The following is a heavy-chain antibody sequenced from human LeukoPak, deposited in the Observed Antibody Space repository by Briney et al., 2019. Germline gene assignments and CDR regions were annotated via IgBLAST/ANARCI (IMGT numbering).Heavy chain of an antibody. CDR3: AREGLYSNNWYPGYYYMDV. J-gene: IGHJ6*03. V-gene: IGHV3-11*01. D-gene: IGHD6-13*01. Sequence: GGSLRLSCAASEFIFSDYYISWIRQAPGKGLEWISHISSSGSVKYFADSVKGRFTISRDNARNSLYLDMNSLRAEDTAVYYCAREGLYSNNWYPGYYYMDVWGKGTTVTVSS. CDR1: EFIFSDYY. CDR2: ISSSGSVK.